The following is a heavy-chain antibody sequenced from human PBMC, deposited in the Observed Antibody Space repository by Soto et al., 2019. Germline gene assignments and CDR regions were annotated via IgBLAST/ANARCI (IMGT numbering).Heavy chain of an antibody. CDR1: GYTFTNYY. D-gene: IGHD4-17*01. J-gene: IGHJ4*02. CDR3: ARAYGGNPHDY. Sequence: ASVKVSCKAPGYTFTNYYMHWVRQAPGQGLEWMGIINPSGGSTSYAQNFQGRVTMTRDTSTSTVYMELSSLRSEDTAVYYCARAYGGNPHDYWGQGTLVTVSS. CDR2: INPSGGST. V-gene: IGHV1-46*03.